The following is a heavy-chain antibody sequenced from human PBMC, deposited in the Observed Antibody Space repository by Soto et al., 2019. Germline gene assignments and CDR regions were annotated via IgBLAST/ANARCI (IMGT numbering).Heavy chain of an antibody. J-gene: IGHJ3*02. CDR3: AKEDRVFDAFDI. V-gene: IGHV3-30*18. Sequence: QVQLVESGGGVVQPGRSLRLSCAASGFTFSSYGMHWVRQAPGKGLEWVAVISYDGSNKYYVDSVKGRFTISRDNSKNTLYLQMNSLRAEDTAVYYCAKEDRVFDAFDIWGQGTMVTVSS. CDR1: GFTFSSYG. CDR2: ISYDGSNK.